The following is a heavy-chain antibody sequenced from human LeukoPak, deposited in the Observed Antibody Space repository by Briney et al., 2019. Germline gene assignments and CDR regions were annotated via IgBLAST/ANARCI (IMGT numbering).Heavy chain of an antibody. J-gene: IGHJ4*02. CDR1: GDSVSTSNSY. V-gene: IGHV4-39*01. D-gene: IGHD3-22*01. Sequence: PSETLSLTCTVSGDSVSTSNSYWGWIRQPPGKGLEWIGSMFYSANTYYNPPLKSRVTISVDTSKNQLSLRLSSVTAADTAVYYCARHPHYYFDDTARWGQGTLVTVSS. CDR2: MFYSANT. CDR3: ARHPHYYFDDTAR.